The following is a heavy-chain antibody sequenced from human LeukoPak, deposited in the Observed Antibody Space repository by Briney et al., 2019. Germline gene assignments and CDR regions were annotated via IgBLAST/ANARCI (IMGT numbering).Heavy chain of an antibody. V-gene: IGHV3-30-3*01. CDR1: GFTFSSYA. Sequence: QSGGSLRLSCAASGFTFSSYAMHWVRQAPGKGLEWVAVISYDGSNKYYADSVKGRFTISRDNSKNTLYLQMNSLRAEDTAVYYCARRDSSGSLDFDYWGQGTLVTVSS. J-gene: IGHJ4*02. D-gene: IGHD3-22*01. CDR3: ARRDSSGSLDFDY. CDR2: ISYDGSNK.